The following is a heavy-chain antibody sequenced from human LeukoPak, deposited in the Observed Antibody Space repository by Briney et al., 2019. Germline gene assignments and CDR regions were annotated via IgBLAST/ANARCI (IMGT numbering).Heavy chain of an antibody. CDR2: IYTSGSS. CDR3: ATSYDAKTAPYDL. J-gene: IGHJ5*02. CDR1: GGSISNYC. D-gene: IGHD3-3*01. V-gene: IGHV4-4*09. Sequence: SETLSLTCTVSGGSISNYCWSWVRQPPGKGLEWIGFIYTSGSSDYNPSLKSRVTMSADTSKNQVSMELRFLTAADTALYYCATSYDAKTAPYDLWGQGTLVTVSS.